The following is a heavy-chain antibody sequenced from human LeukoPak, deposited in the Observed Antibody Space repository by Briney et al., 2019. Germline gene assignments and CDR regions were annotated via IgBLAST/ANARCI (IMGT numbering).Heavy chain of an antibody. CDR1: GDSISSYY. CDR3: SRSLPGAVGAADL. D-gene: IGHD6-13*01. V-gene: IGHV4-59*01. J-gene: IGHJ5*02. CDR2: IHSSGST. Sequence: SETLSLTCTVSGDSISSYYWSWLRQTPGKGLEWLAYIHSSGSTNYNPSLKSRVTISVDTSKNHFSLKVTSMTAADTGIYYCSRSLPGAVGAADLWGQGTLVTVSS.